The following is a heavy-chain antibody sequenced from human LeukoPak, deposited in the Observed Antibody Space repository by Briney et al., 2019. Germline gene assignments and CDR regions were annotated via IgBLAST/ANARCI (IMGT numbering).Heavy chain of an antibody. CDR3: ASPTSYAYSGYDGSFFDY. CDR1: GFTFSSYW. V-gene: IGHV3-7*01. Sequence: GGSLRLSCAASGFTFSSYWMSWVRQAPGKGLEWVANIKQDGSEKYYVDSVKGRFTISRDNAKNSLYLQMNSLRAEDTAVYYCASPTSYAYSGYDGSFFDYWGQGTLVTVSS. CDR2: IKQDGSEK. D-gene: IGHD5-12*01. J-gene: IGHJ4*02.